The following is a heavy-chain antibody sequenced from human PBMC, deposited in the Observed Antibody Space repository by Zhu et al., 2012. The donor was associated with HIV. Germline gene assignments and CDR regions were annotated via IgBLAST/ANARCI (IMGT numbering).Heavy chain of an antibody. CDR1: GYSISSGYY. V-gene: IGHV4-38-2*01. J-gene: IGHJ5*02. CDR2: IYHSGNT. CDR3: ARGQDVSYCGSDCYSNWFDP. Sequence: QVQLQESGPGLVKPSETLSLTCAVSGYSISSGYYWGWIRQPPGKGLEWIASIYHSGNTFYNPSLKSRATMSVDASENQFSLKLSSVTAADTAVYYCARGQDVSYCGSDCYSNWFDPWGQGTLVTVSS. D-gene: IGHD2-21*02.